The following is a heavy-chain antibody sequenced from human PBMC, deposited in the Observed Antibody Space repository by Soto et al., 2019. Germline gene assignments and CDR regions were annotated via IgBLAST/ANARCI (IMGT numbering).Heavy chain of an antibody. V-gene: IGHV4-34*01. J-gene: IGHJ6*02. CDR3: ARAEGEGGMDV. Sequence: QVQLQQWGAGLLKPSETLSLTCAVYGGSFSGYYWSWIRQPPGKGLEWIGEINHSGSTNYNPSLKSRVTTSIDTSKNQFSLKLSSVTAADTAVYYCARAEGEGGMDVWGQGTTVTVSS. CDR2: INHSGST. CDR1: GGSFSGYY.